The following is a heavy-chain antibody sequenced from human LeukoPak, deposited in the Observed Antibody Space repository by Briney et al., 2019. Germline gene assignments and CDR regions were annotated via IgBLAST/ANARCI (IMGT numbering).Heavy chain of an antibody. V-gene: IGHV4-59*12. J-gene: IGHJ4*02. Sequence: SETLSLTCTVSGGSISSYYWSWIRQPPGKGLEWIGYIYYSGSTNYNPSLKSRVTISVDTSRNQFSLKLSSVTAADTAVYFCARVAAAGNYYFDYWGQGTLVTVSS. D-gene: IGHD6-13*01. CDR2: IYYSGST. CDR1: GGSISSYY. CDR3: ARVAAAGNYYFDY.